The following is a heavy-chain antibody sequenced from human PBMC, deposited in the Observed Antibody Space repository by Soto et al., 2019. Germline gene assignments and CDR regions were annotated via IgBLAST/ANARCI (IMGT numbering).Heavy chain of an antibody. Sequence: EVQLVESGGGLVQPGGSLRLSCAASGFTFSSYWMHWVRQAPGKGLVWVSRINSDASITTYADSVKGRFTISRDNAKNTLYLQMNSLRAEDMAVYYCASVVTGNEFDYWGQGTLVTVSS. D-gene: IGHD1-20*01. CDR2: INSDASIT. V-gene: IGHV3-74*01. CDR3: ASVVTGNEFDY. CDR1: GFTFSSYW. J-gene: IGHJ4*02.